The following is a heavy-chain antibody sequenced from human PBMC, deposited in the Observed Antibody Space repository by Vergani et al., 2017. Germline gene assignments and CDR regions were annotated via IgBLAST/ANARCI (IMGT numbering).Heavy chain of an antibody. V-gene: IGHV4-61*01. D-gene: IGHD3-16*02. CDR1: GGSVSSGSYY. Sequence: QVQLQESGPGLVKPSETLSLTCTVSGGSVSSGSYYWSWIRQPPGKGLEWIGYIYYSGSTNYNPSLKSRVTISVDTSKNQFSLKLSSVTAADTAVYYCARELVSNPLVWVDYWGQGTLVTVSS. J-gene: IGHJ4*02. CDR3: ARELVSNPLVWVDY. CDR2: IYYSGST.